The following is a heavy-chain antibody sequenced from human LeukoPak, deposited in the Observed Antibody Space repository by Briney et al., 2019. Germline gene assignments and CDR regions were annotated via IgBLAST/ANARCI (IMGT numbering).Heavy chain of an antibody. Sequence: GASVKVSCKASGGTFSSYAISWVRQAPGQGLEWMGGIIPIFGTANYAQKFQGRVTITADESTSTAYMELSSLRSEDTAVYYCARDGSGSPHPFDYWGQGTLVTVSS. CDR1: GGTFSSYA. J-gene: IGHJ4*02. CDR3: ARDGSGSPHPFDY. V-gene: IGHV1-69*01. D-gene: IGHD3-10*01. CDR2: IIPIFGTA.